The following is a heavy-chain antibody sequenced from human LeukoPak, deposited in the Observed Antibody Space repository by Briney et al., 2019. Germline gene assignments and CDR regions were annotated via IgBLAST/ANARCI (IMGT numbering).Heavy chain of an antibody. V-gene: IGHV3-21*01. J-gene: IGHJ3*02. CDR2: ISSSSSYI. D-gene: IGHD3-3*01. CDR1: GFTFRSYS. Sequence: GGSLRLSCAASGFTFRSYSMNWVRQAPGKGLEWVSSISSSSSYIYYADSVKGRFTISRDNAKNSLYLQMNSLRAEDTAVYYCARGMYYDFWSGYYTSDIWGQGTMVTVSS. CDR3: ARGMYYDFWSGYYTSDI.